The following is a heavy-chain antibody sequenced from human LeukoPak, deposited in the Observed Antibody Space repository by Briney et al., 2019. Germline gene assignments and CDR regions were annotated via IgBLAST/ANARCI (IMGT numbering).Heavy chain of an antibody. D-gene: IGHD6-13*01. J-gene: IGHJ4*02. CDR3: ARTANFAAGYYIDY. Sequence: GGSLRLSCAASGFTFSSYWMHWVRQAPGKGLVWVSRINSDGSSTSYADSMKGRFTISRDNAENTLYLQMNSLRAEDTAVYYCARTANFAAGYYIDYWGQGTLVTVSS. CDR1: GFTFSSYW. CDR2: INSDGSST. V-gene: IGHV3-74*01.